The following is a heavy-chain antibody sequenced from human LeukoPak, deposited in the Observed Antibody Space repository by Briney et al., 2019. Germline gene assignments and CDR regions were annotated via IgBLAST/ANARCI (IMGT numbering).Heavy chain of an antibody. D-gene: IGHD6-13*01. CDR3: ARITAAGGGSWYFDL. Sequence: SGTLSLNCTVSGGSISSYYWSWIRRPPGKGLEWIGYVSHSGSTNYNPSLQSRVTISIDTSKSQFSLKLSSVTAADTAVYHCARITAAGGGSWYFDLWGRGTLVTVSS. V-gene: IGHV4-59*01. CDR2: VSHSGST. J-gene: IGHJ2*01. CDR1: GGSISSYY.